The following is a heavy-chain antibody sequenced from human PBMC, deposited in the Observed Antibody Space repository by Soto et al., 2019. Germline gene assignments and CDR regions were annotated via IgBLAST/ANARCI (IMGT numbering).Heavy chain of an antibody. CDR3: ASERGSGYGMDV. D-gene: IGHD3-10*01. V-gene: IGHV4-30-4*01. J-gene: IGHJ6*02. CDR2: IDNSGTT. Sequence: PSETLSLTCTGSGGSISHGDYYWNWIRQPPGKGLEWIGHIDNSGTTYYNPSLKSRLTISVDTSKNQFSLKLRSVTAADTAVYYCASERGSGYGMDVWGQGTTVAVS. CDR1: GGSISHGDYY.